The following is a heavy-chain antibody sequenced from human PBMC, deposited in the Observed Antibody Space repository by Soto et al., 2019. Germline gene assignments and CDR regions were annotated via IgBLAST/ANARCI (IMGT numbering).Heavy chain of an antibody. Sequence: EVQLLESGGGLVQPGGSLRLSCAASGFTFSTYAMTWVRQAPAQGLEWVSGISGSGGRTYYADSVKGRFTISIDSSKNTLYLQMASLIAEDTSVYYCAKKTDGSSPWFALDIWGQGTMVSVFS. V-gene: IGHV3-23*01. CDR3: AKKTDGSSPWFALDI. J-gene: IGHJ3*02. CDR2: ISGSGGRT. D-gene: IGHD3-10*01. CDR1: GFTFSTYA.